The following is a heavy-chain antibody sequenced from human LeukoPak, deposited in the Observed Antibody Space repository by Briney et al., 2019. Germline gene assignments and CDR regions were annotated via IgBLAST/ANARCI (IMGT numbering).Heavy chain of an antibody. D-gene: IGHD5-12*01. CDR2: IRYDGSNK. J-gene: IGHJ4*02. V-gene: IGHV3-30*02. CDR3: ATGRDSGYTFDDY. Sequence: GGSLRLSCAASGFTFSSYGMHWVRQAPGKGLEWVAFIRYDGSNKYYADSVKGRFTISRDNSKNTPYLQMNSLRAEDTAVYYCATGRDSGYTFDDYWGQGTLVTVSS. CDR1: GFTFSSYG.